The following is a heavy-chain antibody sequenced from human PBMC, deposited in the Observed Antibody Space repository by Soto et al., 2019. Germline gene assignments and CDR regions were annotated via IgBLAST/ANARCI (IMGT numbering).Heavy chain of an antibody. J-gene: IGHJ6*02. V-gene: IGHV6-1*01. CDR3: ARDPGYFYGMDV. CDR1: GDSVSSNTAA. CDR2: TYYRSRWYH. Sequence: SQTLSLTCAISGDSVSSNTAAWNWIRHSPSRGLEWLGRTYYRSRWYHDYAVSVKSRVTINPDTSKNQFSLQLNSVTPEDTAVYYCARDPGYFYGMDVWGQATTVTVS.